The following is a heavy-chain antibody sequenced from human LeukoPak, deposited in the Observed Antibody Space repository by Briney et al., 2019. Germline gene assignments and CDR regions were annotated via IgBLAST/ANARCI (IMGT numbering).Heavy chain of an antibody. CDR1: GYRFTSYW. V-gene: IGHV5-51*01. CDR3: ARRTFGDYYFDY. CDR2: IYPDDSDT. Sequence: GESLKISCKGSGYRFTSYWIGWVRQMPGKGLEWMGIIYPDDSDTRYSPSFQGQVTISADKSISTAHLQWSGLKASDTAIYYCARRTFGDYYFDYWGQGTLVTVSS. D-gene: IGHD4-17*01. J-gene: IGHJ4*02.